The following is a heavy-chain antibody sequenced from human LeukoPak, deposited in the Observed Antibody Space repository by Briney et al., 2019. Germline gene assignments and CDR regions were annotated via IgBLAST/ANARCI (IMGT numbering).Heavy chain of an antibody. J-gene: IGHJ4*02. V-gene: IGHV3-21*01. CDR3: AREVEGYSSSSEDY. Sequence: PGGSLRLSCAASGFTFSSFSMNWVRQAPGKGLEWVSSITSGNYMYYADSVKGRFTISRDNAKNSLYLQMNSLGAEDTAVYYCAREVEGYSSSSEDYWGKGTLVTVSS. CDR2: ITSGNYM. D-gene: IGHD6-6*01. CDR1: GFTFSSFS.